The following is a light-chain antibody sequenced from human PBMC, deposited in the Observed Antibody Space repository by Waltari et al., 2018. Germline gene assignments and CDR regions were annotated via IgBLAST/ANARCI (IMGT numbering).Light chain of an antibody. CDR1: SSDVGGYNS. Sequence: QSALTQPASVSGSPGQSITIYCPGTSSDVGGYNSVSWYQQKPGKAPKLMIYDVSKRPSGVSNRFSGSKSGNTASLTISGLQAEDEADYYCSSYTSSSTFVFGTGTKVTVL. J-gene: IGLJ1*01. CDR2: DVS. V-gene: IGLV2-14*01. CDR3: SSYTSSSTFV.